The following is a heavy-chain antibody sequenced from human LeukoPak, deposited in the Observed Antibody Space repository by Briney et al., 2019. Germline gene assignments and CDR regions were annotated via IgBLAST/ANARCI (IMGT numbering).Heavy chain of an antibody. Sequence: SETLSLTCAVYDGSFRGYYWSWIRQPPGKGLEWIGEIVHSGNTKYNPSLKSRVTISVDTSKNQFSLNLTSVPAADTAVYYCARFGSSTWYKGAFDIWGQGTMVTVAS. CDR2: IVHSGNT. CDR1: DGSFRGYY. CDR3: ARFGSSTWYKGAFDI. J-gene: IGHJ3*02. V-gene: IGHV4-34*12. D-gene: IGHD6-13*01.